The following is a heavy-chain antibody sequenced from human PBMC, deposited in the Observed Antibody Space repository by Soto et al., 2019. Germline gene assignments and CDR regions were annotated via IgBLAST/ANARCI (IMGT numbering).Heavy chain of an antibody. CDR3: ASGPRYKDFGY. V-gene: IGHV1-18*04. CDR2: ISAYNGNT. J-gene: IGHJ4*02. Sequence: ASVKVSFKASGYTFTSYGISWLRQAPGQGLEWMGWISAYNGNTNYAQKLQGRVTMTTDTSTSTAYMELRSLRSDDTAVYYCASGPRYKDFGYWGQGTLVTVSS. D-gene: IGHD1-1*01. CDR1: GYTFTSYG.